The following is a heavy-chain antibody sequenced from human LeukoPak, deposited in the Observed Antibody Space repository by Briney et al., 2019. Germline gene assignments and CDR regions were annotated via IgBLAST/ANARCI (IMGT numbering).Heavy chain of an antibody. CDR1: GFTFSDYY. D-gene: IGHD3-10*01. CDR2: ISSSGSTI. CDR3: ARDRSGVRLWFGEPFDY. Sequence: KPGGSLRLSCAASGFTFSDYYMSWIRQAPGKGLEWVSYISSSGSTIYYADSVKGRFTISRDNAKNSLYLQMNSLRAGDTAVYYCARDRSGVRLWFGEPFDYWGQGTLVTVSS. V-gene: IGHV3-11*04. J-gene: IGHJ4*02.